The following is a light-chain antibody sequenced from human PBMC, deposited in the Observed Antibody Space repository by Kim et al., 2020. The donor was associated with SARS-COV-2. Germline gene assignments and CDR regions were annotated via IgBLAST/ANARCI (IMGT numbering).Light chain of an antibody. J-gene: IGKJ2*01. V-gene: IGKV4-1*01. CDR3: QQYYSTPRT. CDR2: WAS. CDR1: QSVFYSSNNKNY. Sequence: RATINCKSSQSVFYSSNNKNYLAWYQQKPGQPPKLLIYWASTRESGVPDRFSGSGSGTDFTLTISSLQAEDVAVYYCQQYYSTPRTFGQGTKLEI.